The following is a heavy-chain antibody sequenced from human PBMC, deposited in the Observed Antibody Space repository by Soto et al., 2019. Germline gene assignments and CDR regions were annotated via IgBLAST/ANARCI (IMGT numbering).Heavy chain of an antibody. V-gene: IGHV1-2*04. Sequence: ASVKVSCKASGYTFTGYYMHWVRQAPGQGLEWMGWINPNSGGTNYAQKSQGWVTMTRDTSISTAYMELSRLRSDDTAVYYCAGVSGVEVTNPYYYSAMDVWGQGTTVTFSS. CDR3: AGVSGVEVTNPYYYSAMDV. CDR2: INPNSGGT. CDR1: GYTFTGYY. J-gene: IGHJ6*02. D-gene: IGHD4-17*01.